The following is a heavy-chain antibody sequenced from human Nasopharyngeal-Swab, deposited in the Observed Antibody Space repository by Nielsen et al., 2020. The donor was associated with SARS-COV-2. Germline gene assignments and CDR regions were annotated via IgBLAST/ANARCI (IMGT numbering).Heavy chain of an antibody. CDR3: ARQRGGFVIWTFDP. J-gene: IGHJ5*02. D-gene: IGHD3/OR15-3a*01. CDR2: ISSSSSYI. V-gene: IGHV3-21*01. CDR1: GFTCNNYN. Sequence: GGSLRLSCAASGFTCNNYNFNWVSQAQGEWLEWVSSISSSSSYIYYADSVTGRFTISRDTAKNSLYLQMNSLRAEDTAVYYCARQRGGFVIWTFDPWGQGTLVTVSS.